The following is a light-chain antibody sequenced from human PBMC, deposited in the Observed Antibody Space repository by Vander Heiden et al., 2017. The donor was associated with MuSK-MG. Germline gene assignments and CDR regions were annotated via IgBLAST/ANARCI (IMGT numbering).Light chain of an antibody. J-gene: IGKJ2*01. CDR3: QQSYSTPRT. CDR2: WAS. CDR1: QSVLYSSNNKNY. Sequence: DIVMTQSLDSLAVSLGERATINCRSSQSVLYSSNNKNYLTWYQQKPGQPPKLLIYWASTRESGVPDRFTGSGSGTDFTLTISSLQAEDVAVYYCQQSYSTPRTFGQGTKVEIK. V-gene: IGKV4-1*01.